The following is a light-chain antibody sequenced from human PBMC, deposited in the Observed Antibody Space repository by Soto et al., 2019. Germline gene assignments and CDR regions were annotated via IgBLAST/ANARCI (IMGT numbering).Light chain of an antibody. CDR2: AAS. V-gene: IGKV1-17*01. J-gene: IGKJ1*01. Sequence: DIQMTQSPSSLSASVGDRVTITCRASQGIRIDLGWYHQEPGKAPKRLISAASSLQSGVPSRFGGSGSGTEFTLTISSLQPDDFATYYCQQYNSYSWTFGQGTKVDIK. CDR1: QGIRID. CDR3: QQYNSYSWT.